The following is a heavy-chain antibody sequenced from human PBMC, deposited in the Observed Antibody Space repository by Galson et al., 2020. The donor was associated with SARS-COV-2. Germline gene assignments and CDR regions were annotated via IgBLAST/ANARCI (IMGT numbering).Heavy chain of an antibody. J-gene: IGHJ4*02. Sequence: GGSLRLSCAASGFTLSNYDMHWVRQAPGRGLEWVAVISYDGTKTYYPDSVKGRFTVSRDSSKNTLYLHVDSLRVEDTAVYYCANGGGATVARALMIVPFNYWGQGTLVTVSS. CDR2: ISYDGTKT. V-gene: IGHV3-30*18. CDR3: ANGGGATVARALMIVPFNY. D-gene: IGHD3-10*01. CDR1: GFTLSNYD.